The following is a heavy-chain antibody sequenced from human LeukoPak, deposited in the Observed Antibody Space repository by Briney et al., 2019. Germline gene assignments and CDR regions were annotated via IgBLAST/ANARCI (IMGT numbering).Heavy chain of an antibody. CDR2: ISSSSSYI. V-gene: IGHV3-21*01. Sequence: PGGSLRLSCAASGFTFSSYSMNWVRQAPGKGLEWVSSISSSSSYIYYADSVKGRFTISRDNAKNSLYLQMNSLRAEDMAVYYCARENRHMTTMTSPDAFDIWGQGTMVTVSS. CDR1: GFTFSSYS. J-gene: IGHJ3*02. CDR3: ARENRHMTTMTSPDAFDI. D-gene: IGHD4-17*01.